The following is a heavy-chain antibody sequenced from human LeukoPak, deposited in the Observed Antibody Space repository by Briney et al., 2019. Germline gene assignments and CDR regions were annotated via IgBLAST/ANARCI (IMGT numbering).Heavy chain of an antibody. D-gene: IGHD6-19*01. CDR3: ARELHVAGSTFYYYYGMDV. CDR2: IYYSGST. J-gene: IGHJ6*02. CDR1: GGSISSGDYY. Sequence: SQTLSLTCTVSGGSISSGDYYWSWIRQPPEKGLEWIGYIYYSGSTYYNPSLKSRVTISVDTSKNQFSLKLSSVTAADTAVYYCARELHVAGSTFYYYYGMDVWGQGTAVTVSS. V-gene: IGHV4-30-4*01.